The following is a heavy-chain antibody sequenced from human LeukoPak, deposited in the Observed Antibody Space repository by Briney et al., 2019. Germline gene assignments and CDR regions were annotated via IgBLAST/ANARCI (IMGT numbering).Heavy chain of an antibody. CDR1: AGSFSGYY. V-gene: IGHV4-34*01. CDR3: ARTTEGYAGGPGYSYYYYMDV. Sequence: SETLSLTCAVYAGSFSGYYWSWIRQPPGKGLEWIGEINHSGSTNYNPSLKSRVTISVDASKNQFSLKLSSVTAADTAMYYCARTTEGYAGGPGYSYYYYMDVWGKGTTVTISS. CDR2: INHSGST. D-gene: IGHD5-12*01. J-gene: IGHJ6*03.